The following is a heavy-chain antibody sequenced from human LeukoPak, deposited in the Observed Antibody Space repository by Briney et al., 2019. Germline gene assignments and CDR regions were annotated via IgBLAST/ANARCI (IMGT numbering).Heavy chain of an antibody. V-gene: IGHV1-69*06. D-gene: IGHD2-15*01. CDR2: IIPIFGTA. CDR3: ARVRCSGGGCFYNFDY. J-gene: IGHJ4*02. CDR1: GGTFSSYA. Sequence: SVKVSCKASGGTFSSYAISWVRQAPGQGLEWMGEIIPIFGTANYAQKFQGRVTITADKSTSTAYMELNSLRAEDTAVYYCARVRCSGGGCFYNFDYWGQGSLVTVSS.